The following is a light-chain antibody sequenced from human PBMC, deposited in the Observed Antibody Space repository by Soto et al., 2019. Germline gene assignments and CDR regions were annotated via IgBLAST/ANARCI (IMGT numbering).Light chain of an antibody. V-gene: IGKV1-5*03. CDR2: KAS. CDR1: QTINTW. Sequence: DIQMTQSPSTLSASVGDRVTITCRASQTINTWLAWYQQKPGKAPKLLIYKASSLESGVPSRFSGSGSGTEFTLTISSLQPDDFATYYCQQYNNSYSFGQGTKLEIK. CDR3: QQYNNSYS. J-gene: IGKJ2*03.